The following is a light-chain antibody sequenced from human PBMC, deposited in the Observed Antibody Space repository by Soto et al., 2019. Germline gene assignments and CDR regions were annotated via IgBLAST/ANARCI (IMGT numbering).Light chain of an antibody. CDR2: GAS. Sequence: EVVLTQSPGTLSLSPRERATLSCRASQSVSNNYLAWYQHKPGQATRLLIYGASNRAPGIPDRFSGSGSGSDFPLTISRLEHEDFAVYYCQQYAASPRTFGQGTLVEVK. CDR1: QSVSNNY. V-gene: IGKV3-20*01. J-gene: IGKJ1*01. CDR3: QQYAASPRT.